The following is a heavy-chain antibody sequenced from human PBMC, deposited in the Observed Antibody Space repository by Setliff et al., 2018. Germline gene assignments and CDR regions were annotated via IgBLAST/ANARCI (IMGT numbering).Heavy chain of an antibody. CDR3: ARAHTWSLPNDNSGYPGWFDP. V-gene: IGHV4-61*09. CDR1: GESIDSIATGNHY. Sequence: SETLSLTCTVSGESIDSIATGNHYWGWIRQPVGKGLEWIGHIFLTGSTDYDPSFTSRVTISVDTSKNQFSLKLSSVTAADTAVYYCARAHTWSLPNDNSGYPGWFDPWGQGTLVTVSS. J-gene: IGHJ5*02. CDR2: IFLTGST. D-gene: IGHD3-22*01.